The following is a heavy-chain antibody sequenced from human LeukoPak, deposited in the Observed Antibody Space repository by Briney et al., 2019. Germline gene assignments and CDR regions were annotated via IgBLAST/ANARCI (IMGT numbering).Heavy chain of an antibody. CDR1: GFTFSSYS. J-gene: IGHJ4*02. Sequence: GGSLRLSCAASGFTFSSYSMNWVRQAPGKGLEWVSYISSSSSTIYYADSVKGRFTISRDNAKNSLYLQMNSLRAEDTAVYYCAREAFEDLGYDYWGQGTLSPSPQ. CDR2: ISSSSSTI. V-gene: IGHV3-48*01. CDR3: AREAFEDLGYDY. D-gene: IGHD2-15*01.